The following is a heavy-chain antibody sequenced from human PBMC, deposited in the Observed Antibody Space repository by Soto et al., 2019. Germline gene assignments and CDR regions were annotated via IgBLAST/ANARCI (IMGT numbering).Heavy chain of an antibody. Sequence: QVQLQESGPGLVKPAATLSLTCDASGASISIIDLWSWVRQPQGKGLEWIGEISHSGGTNYNPSLKSRVTLSVDKSKNQFSLKLTSVTVADTAVCYCATSPGSVGCDYWGQGNLVTVSS. J-gene: IGHJ4*02. CDR3: ATSPGSVGCDY. V-gene: IGHV4-4*02. CDR2: ISHSGGT. CDR1: GASISIIDL. D-gene: IGHD2-15*01.